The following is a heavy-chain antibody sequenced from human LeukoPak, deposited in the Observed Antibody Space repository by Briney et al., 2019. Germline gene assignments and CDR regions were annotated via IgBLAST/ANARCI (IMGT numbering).Heavy chain of an antibody. CDR3: RGQVLELSGSYYYYGMDV. V-gene: IGHV3-23*01. Sequence: PGGSLRLSCAASGFTFSSYAMSWVRQAPGKGLEWVSAISGSGGSTYYADSVKGRFTISRDNSKNTLYLQMNSLRAEDTAVYYCRGQVLELSGSYYYYGMDVWGQGTTVTVSS. CDR2: ISGSGGST. CDR1: GFTFSSYA. D-gene: IGHD1-26*01. J-gene: IGHJ6*02.